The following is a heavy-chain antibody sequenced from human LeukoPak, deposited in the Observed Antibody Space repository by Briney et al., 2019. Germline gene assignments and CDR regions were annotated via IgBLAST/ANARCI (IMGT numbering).Heavy chain of an antibody. V-gene: IGHV3-9*01. J-gene: IGHJ5*02. CDR3: ARDNSVEDTAWWFDP. Sequence: SLRLSCAASGFTFDDYAMHWVRQAPGKGLEWVSGISWNSGSIGYADSVKGRFTISRDNAKNSLYLQMNSLRSEDTAVYYCARDNSVEDTAWWFDPWGQGTLVTVSS. CDR2: ISWNSGSI. D-gene: IGHD4-23*01. CDR1: GFTFDDYA.